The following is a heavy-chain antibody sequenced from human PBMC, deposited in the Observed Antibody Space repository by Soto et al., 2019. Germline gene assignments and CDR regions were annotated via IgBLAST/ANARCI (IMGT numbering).Heavy chain of an antibody. CDR1: GYTFTSYA. J-gene: IGHJ4*02. D-gene: IGHD6-19*01. CDR2: INAGNGNT. CDR3: ASPGDSSGWYILDY. Sequence: ASVKVSFKASGYTFTSYAMHWLRQAPGQRLEWMGWINAGNGNTKYSQKFQGRVTITRDTSASTAYMELSSLRSEDTAVYYCASPGDSSGWYILDYWGQGTLVTVSS. V-gene: IGHV1-3*01.